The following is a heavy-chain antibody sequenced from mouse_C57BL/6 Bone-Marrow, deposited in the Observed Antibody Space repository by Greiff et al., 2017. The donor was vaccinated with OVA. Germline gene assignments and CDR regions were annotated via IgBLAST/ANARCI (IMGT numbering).Heavy chain of an antibody. D-gene: IGHD1-1*01. CDR1: GFTFNTYA. CDR2: IRSKSSNYAT. Sequence: EVQRVESGGGLVQPKGSLKLSCAASGFTFNTYAMHWVRQAPGTGLEWVARIRSKSSNYATYYADSVKDRFTISRDDSQSMLSLQMNNLKTEETAKYYCVRGGRATVGAPTEYFDEGGKGTTGTVSS. V-gene: IGHV10-3*01. CDR3: VRGGRATVGAPTEYFDE. J-gene: IGHJ1*03.